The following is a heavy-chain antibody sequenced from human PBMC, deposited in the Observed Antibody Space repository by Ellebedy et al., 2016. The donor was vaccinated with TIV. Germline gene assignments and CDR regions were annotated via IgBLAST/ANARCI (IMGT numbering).Heavy chain of an antibody. D-gene: IGHD1-26*01. CDR3: ARQSGSPFDY. CDR1: GYSISSGYY. Sequence: GSLRLXXTVSGYSISSGYYWGWIRQPPGKGLEWIGSIYHSGSTYYNPSLKSRVTISVDTSKNQFSLKLSSVTAADTAVYYCARQSGSPFDYWGQGTLVTVSS. J-gene: IGHJ4*02. V-gene: IGHV4-38-2*02. CDR2: IYHSGST.